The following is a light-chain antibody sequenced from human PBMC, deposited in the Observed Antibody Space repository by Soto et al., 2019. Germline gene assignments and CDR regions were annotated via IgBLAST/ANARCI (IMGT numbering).Light chain of an antibody. V-gene: IGKV3-15*01. CDR3: QQYNNWPPYT. CDR1: QSVSGN. Sequence: EIVMTQSPATLSVSPGERATLSCRASQSVSGNLAWYQQKPGQAPRLLIYGASTRATGIPARFSGSGFGTEFTLTISSLQSEDFAVYYCQQYNNWPPYTFGRGTKLEIK. J-gene: IGKJ2*01. CDR2: GAS.